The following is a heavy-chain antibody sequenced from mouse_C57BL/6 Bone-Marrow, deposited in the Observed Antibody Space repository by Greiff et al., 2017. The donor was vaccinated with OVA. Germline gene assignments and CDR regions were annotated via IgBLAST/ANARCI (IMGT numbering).Heavy chain of an antibody. Sequence: VQLQQSGAELVRPGASVTLSCKASGYTFTDYEMHWVKQTPVHGLEWIGAIDPETGGTAYNQKFKGKVILTADKSSSTAYMELRSLTSEDSAVYYCTRNGPITTVVATDFDVWGTGTTVTVSS. CDR1: GYTFTDYE. J-gene: IGHJ1*03. CDR3: TRNGPITTVVATDFDV. V-gene: IGHV1-15*01. D-gene: IGHD1-1*01. CDR2: IDPETGGT.